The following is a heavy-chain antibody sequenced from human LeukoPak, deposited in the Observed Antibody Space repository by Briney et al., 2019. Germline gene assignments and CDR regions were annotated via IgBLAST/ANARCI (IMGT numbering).Heavy chain of an antibody. D-gene: IGHD3-10*01. Sequence: ASVKVSCKASGYTFTGYYMHWVRQAPGQGLEWMGWINPNSGGTNYAQKFQGWVTMTRNTSISTAYMELSRLRSDDTAVYYCARSADMVRGVTSFDYWGQGTLVTVSS. CDR1: GYTFTGYY. CDR2: INPNSGGT. CDR3: ARSADMVRGVTSFDY. J-gene: IGHJ4*02. V-gene: IGHV1-2*04.